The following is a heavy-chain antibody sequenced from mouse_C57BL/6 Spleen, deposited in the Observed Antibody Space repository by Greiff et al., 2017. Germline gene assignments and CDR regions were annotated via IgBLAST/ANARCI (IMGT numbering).Heavy chain of an antibody. D-gene: IGHD1-1*01. CDR3: TILRQYYFDY. J-gene: IGHJ2*01. CDR1: GYTFTDYE. CDR2: IDPETGGT. V-gene: IGHV1-15*01. Sequence: VQLQQSGAELVRPGASVTLSCKASGYTFTDYEMHWVMQTPVHGLEWIGAIDPETGGTAYNQKFKGKAILTADKSSSTAYMELRSLTSEDSAVYYCTILRQYYFDYWGQGTTLTVSS.